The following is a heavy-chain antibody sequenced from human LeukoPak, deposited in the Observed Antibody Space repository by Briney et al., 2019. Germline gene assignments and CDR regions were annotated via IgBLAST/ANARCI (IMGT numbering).Heavy chain of an antibody. Sequence: GRSLRLSCAASGFTFSSYAMHWVRQAPGKGLEWVAVISYDGTNKYYADSVKGRFAISRDNSKNTLYLQMNSLTPEDTAVYYCARDLPAAGAGYLDYWGQGTLVTVSS. D-gene: IGHD6-13*01. CDR3: ARDLPAAGAGYLDY. CDR2: ISYDGTNK. CDR1: GFTFSSYA. V-gene: IGHV3-30*09. J-gene: IGHJ4*02.